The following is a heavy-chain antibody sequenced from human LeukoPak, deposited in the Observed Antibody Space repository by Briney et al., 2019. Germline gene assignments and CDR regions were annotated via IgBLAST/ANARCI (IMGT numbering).Heavy chain of an antibody. V-gene: IGHV3-11*04. CDR1: GFTFSDYY. CDR3: ARDRGEFDY. Sequence: PGGSLRLSCAASGFTFSDYYMSWIRQAPGKGLEWISYISSSGNIIYYPDSMKGRFTISRDNAKNSVYLQMNSLRAEDTAVYYCARDRGEFDYWGQGTLVTVSS. D-gene: IGHD3-10*01. CDR2: ISSSGNII. J-gene: IGHJ4*02.